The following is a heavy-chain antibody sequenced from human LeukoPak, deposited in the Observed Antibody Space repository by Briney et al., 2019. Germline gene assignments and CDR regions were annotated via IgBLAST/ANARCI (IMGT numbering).Heavy chain of an antibody. D-gene: IGHD3-22*01. CDR3: ARDLGGDYYDSSGYYGY. CDR1: GFTVSSNY. CDR2: IYSGGST. Sequence: PGGSLRLSCAASGFTVSSNYMSWVRQAPGKGLEWVSCIYSGGSTYYADSVKGRFTISRHNSKNTLYLQMNSLRAEDTAVYYCARDLGGDYYDSSGYYGYWGQGTLVTVSS. V-gene: IGHV3-53*04. J-gene: IGHJ4*02.